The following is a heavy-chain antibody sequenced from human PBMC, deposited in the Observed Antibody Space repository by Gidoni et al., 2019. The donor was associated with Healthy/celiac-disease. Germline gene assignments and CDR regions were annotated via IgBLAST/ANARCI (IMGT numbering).Heavy chain of an antibody. D-gene: IGHD6-6*01. Sequence: EVQLLESGGGLVQPGGSLRLSCAASGFPFTSLPMSWVRQAPGKGLEWVSAISGSCGSTYYADSVKGRFTISRDNSKNTLYLQMNSLRAEDTAVYYCAKDRPRIAARPVLRSNPFDYWGQGTLVTVSS. V-gene: IGHV3-23*01. CDR3: AKDRPRIAARPVLRSNPFDY. CDR2: ISGSCGST. J-gene: IGHJ4*02. CDR1: GFPFTSLP.